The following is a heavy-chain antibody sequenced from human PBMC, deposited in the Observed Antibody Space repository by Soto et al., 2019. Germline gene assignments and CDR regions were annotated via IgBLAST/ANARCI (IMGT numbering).Heavy chain of an antibody. D-gene: IGHD6-13*01. CDR3: AREGYSSRSGGAGMDV. V-gene: IGHV3-53*01. CDR2: IYSGGST. Sequence: PGGSLILSCAASGFTVSSNYMSWVRQAPGKGLVWVSVIYSGGSTYYADSVKGRFTISRDNSKNTLYLQMNSLRAEDTAVYYCAREGYSSRSGGAGMDVWGQGTTVTVSS. CDR1: GFTVSSNY. J-gene: IGHJ6*02.